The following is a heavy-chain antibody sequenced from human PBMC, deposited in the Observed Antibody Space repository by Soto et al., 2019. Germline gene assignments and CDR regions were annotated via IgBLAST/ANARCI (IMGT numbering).Heavy chain of an antibody. Sequence: GGSLRLSCAASGFTFSSYAMHWVRQAPGKGLEYVSAISSNGGSTYYANSVKGRFTISRDNSKNTLYLQMGSLRAEDMAVYYCARAEDQDYYYYYYMDVWGKGTTVTVSS. J-gene: IGHJ6*03. V-gene: IGHV3-64*01. CDR3: ARAEDQDYYYYYYMDV. CDR1: GFTFSSYA. D-gene: IGHD2-15*01. CDR2: ISSNGGST.